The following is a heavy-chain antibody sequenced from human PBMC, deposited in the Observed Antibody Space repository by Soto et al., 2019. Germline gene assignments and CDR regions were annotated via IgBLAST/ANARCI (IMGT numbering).Heavy chain of an antibody. CDR3: ARDDFGSPRMDV. V-gene: IGHV4-4*07. J-gene: IGHJ6*02. CDR1: GASFSTSY. Sequence: TLSLTCTVPGASFSTSYWRWIWQPAGKGLEWIGRIYPSGTTNYNPSLKSILTLSRDTSKNQFSLSLRSVTAADTALYFCARDDFGSPRMDVWGQATTLTATS. D-gene: IGHD3-10*01. CDR2: IYPSGTT.